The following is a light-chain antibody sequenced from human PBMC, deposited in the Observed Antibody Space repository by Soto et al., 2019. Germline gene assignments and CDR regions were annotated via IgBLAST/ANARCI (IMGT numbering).Light chain of an antibody. Sequence: EIVMTQSPATLSVSPGERATLSCRASQSVSSNFAWYQQRPAQAPSLLIYDVSTRATGVPTRFSGSGSGTEFTLTISSLQSEDFAVYYCQQYHDWTLTVGGGTRVEIK. J-gene: IGKJ4*01. CDR1: QSVSSN. V-gene: IGKV3D-15*01. CDR3: QQYHDWTLT. CDR2: DVS.